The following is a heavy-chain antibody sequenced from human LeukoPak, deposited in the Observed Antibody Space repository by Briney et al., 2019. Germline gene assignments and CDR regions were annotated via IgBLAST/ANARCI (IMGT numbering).Heavy chain of an antibody. CDR3: ARDLPYSSSWESIDY. CDR2: ISTYNGNT. J-gene: IGHJ4*02. D-gene: IGHD6-13*01. Sequence: ASVKVSCKASGYTFNSYGIIWVRQAPGQGLEWMGWISTYNGNTNYAQKIQGRVTMTTDTSTRTAYMELRSLRSDDTAVYYCARDLPYSSSWESIDYWGQGTLVTVSS. V-gene: IGHV1-18*01. CDR1: GYTFNSYG.